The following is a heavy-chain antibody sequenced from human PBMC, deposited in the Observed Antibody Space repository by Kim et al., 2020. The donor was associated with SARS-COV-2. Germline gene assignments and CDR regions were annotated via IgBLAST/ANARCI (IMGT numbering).Heavy chain of an antibody. CDR1: GFTFSSYW. V-gene: IGHV3-74*01. J-gene: IGHJ6*02. Sequence: GGSLRLSCAASGFTFSSYWMHWVRQAPGKGLVWVSRINSDGSSTSYADSVKGRFTISRDNAKNTLYLQMNSLRAEDTAVYYCARLGHYYDSSGYYTPQNWGMDVWGQGTTVTVSS. CDR3: ARLGHYYDSSGYYTPQNWGMDV. D-gene: IGHD3-22*01. CDR2: INSDGSST.